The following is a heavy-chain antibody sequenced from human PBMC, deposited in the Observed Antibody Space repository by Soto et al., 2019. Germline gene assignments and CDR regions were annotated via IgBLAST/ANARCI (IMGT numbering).Heavy chain of an antibody. D-gene: IGHD3-3*01. CDR1: GGTFGNTA. Sequence: QVQLVQSGAEVKEPGSSVNVSCNTSGGTFGNTAVTWVRQAPGQGLEWIGGIVPMFGTANYAQKFRGRVTITADESTSTAYMELSSLRSDDTAVYYCARDGDPGYSFWSGPLGGGRFDPWGQGTLVTVSS. J-gene: IGHJ5*02. V-gene: IGHV1-69*12. CDR3: ARDGDPGYSFWSGPLGGGRFDP. CDR2: IVPMFGTA.